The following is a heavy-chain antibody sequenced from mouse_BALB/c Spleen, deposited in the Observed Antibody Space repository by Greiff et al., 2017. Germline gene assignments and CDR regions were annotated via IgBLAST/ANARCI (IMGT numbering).Heavy chain of an antibody. J-gene: IGHJ4*01. Sequence: EVQLQESGPGLVKPSQSLSLTCTVTGYSITSDYAWNWIRQFPGNKLEWMGYISYSGSTSYNPSLKSRISITRDTSKNQFFLQLNSVTTEDTATYYCARWGLYGNYPYYYAMDYWGQGTSVTVSS. CDR3: ARWGLYGNYPYYYAMDY. D-gene: IGHD2-10*02. CDR1: GYSITSDYA. CDR2: ISYSGST. V-gene: IGHV3-2*02.